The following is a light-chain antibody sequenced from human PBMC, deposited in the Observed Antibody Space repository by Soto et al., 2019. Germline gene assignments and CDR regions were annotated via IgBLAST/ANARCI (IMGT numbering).Light chain of an antibody. J-gene: IGLJ3*02. CDR2: EVN. CDR3: AVWDESMTGWV. V-gene: IGLV2-8*01. Sequence: QSVLTQPPSASGSPGQSVTISCTGTSSDVGGYNYVSWYQQHPGRAPRLMIYEVNKRPSGVPDRFSGSKSGDTASLTVSGLQAEDEADYYCAVWDESMTGWVFGGGTKVTVL. CDR1: SSDVGGYNY.